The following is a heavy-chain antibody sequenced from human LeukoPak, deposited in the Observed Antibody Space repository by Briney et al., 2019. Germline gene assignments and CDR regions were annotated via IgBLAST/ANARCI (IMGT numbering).Heavy chain of an antibody. CDR1: GFTFSSYA. CDR3: AKDREQRLVQAYFDY. J-gene: IGHJ4*02. Sequence: PGGSLRLSCAASGFTFSSYAMSWVRQAPGKGLEWVSAISGSGGSTYYADSVKGRFTISRDNSKNTLYLQMNSLRAEDTAVYYCAKDREQRLVQAYFDYWGQGTLVTVSS. D-gene: IGHD6-19*01. V-gene: IGHV3-23*01. CDR2: ISGSGGST.